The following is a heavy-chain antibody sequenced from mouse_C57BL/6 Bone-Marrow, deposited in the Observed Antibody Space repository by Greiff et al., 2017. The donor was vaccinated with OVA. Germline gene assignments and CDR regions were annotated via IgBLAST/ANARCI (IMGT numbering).Heavy chain of an antibody. CDR1: GFSLTSYG. V-gene: IGHV2-3*01. CDR3: AKKADSGSRYVRYGYFDV. Sequence: VKVVESGPGLVAPSQSLSITCTVSGFSLTSYGVSWVRQPPGKGLEWLGVIWGDGSTIYHAALISRLSISKDNSKSQVFLKLNSLQTDDTATYYGAKKADSGSRYVRYGYFDVWGTGTTVTVSS. D-gene: IGHD1-1*01. CDR2: IWGDGST. J-gene: IGHJ1*03.